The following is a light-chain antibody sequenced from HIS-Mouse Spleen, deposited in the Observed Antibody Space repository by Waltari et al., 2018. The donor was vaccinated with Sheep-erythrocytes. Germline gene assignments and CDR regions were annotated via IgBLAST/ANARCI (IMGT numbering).Light chain of an antibody. CDR1: QRISSSY. J-gene: IGKJ2*01. CDR2: GAS. Sequence: EIVLTQSPGTLSLSPGERATLSCRASQRISSSYLAWYQQKPGQATRLLIYGASSRATGIPERFSGSGSGTDFTLTISRLEPEDFAVYYCQQYGSSPLFGQGTKLEIK. CDR3: QQYGSSPL. V-gene: IGKV3-20*01.